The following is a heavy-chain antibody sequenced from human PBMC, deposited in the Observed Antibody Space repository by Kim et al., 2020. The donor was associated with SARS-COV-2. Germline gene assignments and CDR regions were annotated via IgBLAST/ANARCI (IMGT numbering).Heavy chain of an antibody. D-gene: IGHD3-16*01. V-gene: IGHV3-53*01. CDR3: ARGGSYYYYGMDV. Sequence: ADSRKGRFTISRDNSKNTLYLQMNSLRAEETAVYYWARGGSYYYYGMDVWGQGTTVTVSS. J-gene: IGHJ6*02.